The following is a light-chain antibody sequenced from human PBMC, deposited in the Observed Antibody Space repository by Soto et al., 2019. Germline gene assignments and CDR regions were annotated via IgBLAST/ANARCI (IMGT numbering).Light chain of an antibody. CDR3: QTWGADSVI. J-gene: IGLJ2*01. Sequence: QPVLTQSPSASASLGASVKLTCTLSSGHSSYAIAWHQQQPEKGPRFLMKLNSDGSHSKGDGISDRFSGSSSGAERYLTISGLQSEDEADYYCQTWGADSVIFGGGTQLTVL. V-gene: IGLV4-69*01. CDR1: SGHSSYA. CDR2: LNSDGSH.